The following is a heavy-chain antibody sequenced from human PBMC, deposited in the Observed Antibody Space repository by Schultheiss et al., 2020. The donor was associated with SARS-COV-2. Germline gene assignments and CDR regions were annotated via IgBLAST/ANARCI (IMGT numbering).Heavy chain of an antibody. J-gene: IGHJ4*02. CDR3: AREGYCTNGVCSYFDY. CDR1: GYTFTSYG. Sequence: ASVKVSCKASGYTFTSYGISWVRQAPGQGLEWMGWISAYNGNTNYAQKLQGRVTITADKSTSTAYMELRSLRSDDTAVYYCAREGYCTNGVCSYFDYWGQGTLVTVSS. D-gene: IGHD2-8*01. V-gene: IGHV1-18*01. CDR2: ISAYNGNT.